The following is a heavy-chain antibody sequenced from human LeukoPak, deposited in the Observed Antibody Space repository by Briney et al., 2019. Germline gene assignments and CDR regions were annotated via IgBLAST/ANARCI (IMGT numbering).Heavy chain of an antibody. V-gene: IGHV1-8*02. CDR2: MNPNSGKT. J-gene: IGHJ3*02. D-gene: IGHD2/OR15-2a*01. CDR1: GYTFTSYD. CDR3: ARGSNTDDAFDI. Sequence: GASVKVSCKASGYTFTSYDINWGRQATGQGLGWMGWMNPNSGKTGYAQKFQGRVTMTRNTSISTAYMELSSLRSEDTAVYYCARGSNTDDAFDIWGQGTMVTVSS.